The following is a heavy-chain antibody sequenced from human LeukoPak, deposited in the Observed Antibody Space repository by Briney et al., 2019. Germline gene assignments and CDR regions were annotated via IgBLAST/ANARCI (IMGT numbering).Heavy chain of an antibody. CDR1: GYSFTSYW. CDR3: ATYSSSEVYYYYGMDV. Sequence: GESLKNSCKGSGYSFTSYWIGWVRQMPGKGLEWMGIIYPGDSDTRYSPSFQGQVTISADKSISTAYLQWSSLKASDTAMYYCATYSSSEVYYYYGMDVWGQGTTVTVSS. D-gene: IGHD6-6*01. CDR2: IYPGDSDT. V-gene: IGHV5-51*01. J-gene: IGHJ6*02.